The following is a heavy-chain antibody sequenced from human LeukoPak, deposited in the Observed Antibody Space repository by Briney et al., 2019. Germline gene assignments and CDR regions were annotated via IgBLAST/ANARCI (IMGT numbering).Heavy chain of an antibody. D-gene: IGHD5-24*01. CDR1: GGSISIDY. Sequence: PSETLSLTCTVSGGSISIDYWSWIRQPPGKGLVWIGYIYYSGSTNYNPSLKSRVTISGDTSKNQFSLKLSSVTAADTAVYYCARGDGYNEGYFDYWGQGTLVTVSS. CDR2: IYYSGST. CDR3: ARGDGYNEGYFDY. V-gene: IGHV4-59*01. J-gene: IGHJ4*02.